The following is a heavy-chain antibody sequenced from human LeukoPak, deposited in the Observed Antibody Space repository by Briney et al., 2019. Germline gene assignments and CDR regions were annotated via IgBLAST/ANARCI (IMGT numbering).Heavy chain of an antibody. V-gene: IGHV3-30*02. CDR3: VKSSITMVDWDWFDP. CDR1: GFTLNDYG. CDR2: VRYDGSET. Sequence: GGSLRLSCVVSGFTLNDYGIHWVRQPPGGGLEWVAFVRYDGSETYFGDSVKGRFTISRDTAKNTVYVQMNSVRPEDTAVYYCVKSSITMVDWDWFDPWGQGTLVTVSS. J-gene: IGHJ5*02. D-gene: IGHD3-10*01.